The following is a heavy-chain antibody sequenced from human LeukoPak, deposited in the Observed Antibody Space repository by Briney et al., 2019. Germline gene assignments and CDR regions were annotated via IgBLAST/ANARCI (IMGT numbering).Heavy chain of an antibody. CDR1: GASISSSDW. CDR2: IYYTGSR. J-gene: IGHJ6*02. CDR3: ARAVHPQRVPVKDAYGLDV. D-gene: IGHD2-8*02. Sequence: SETLSLTCVVSGASISSSDWWSWVCQSPGKGLEWIGEIYYTGSRNYNPSLKSRVAMSVDTSKNQFSLELTSVTAADTAEYYCARAVHPQRVPVKDAYGLDVWGQGTTVTVSS. V-gene: IGHV4-4*02.